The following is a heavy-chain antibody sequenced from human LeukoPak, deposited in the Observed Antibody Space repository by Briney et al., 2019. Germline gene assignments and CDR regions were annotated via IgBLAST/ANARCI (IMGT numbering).Heavy chain of an antibody. CDR2: INTDGSIT. D-gene: IGHD3-10*01. V-gene: IGHV3-74*01. CDR1: GFTFNSYW. Sequence: GGSLRLSCAASGFTFNSYWMSWVRQAPGKGLVWVSRINTDGSITNYADSVKGRFSISRDDAKNTLYLQMSSLRAEDTAVYYCARDRGPRTGFMVREAYDYWGQGTLVTVSS. J-gene: IGHJ4*02. CDR3: ARDRGPRTGFMVREAYDY.